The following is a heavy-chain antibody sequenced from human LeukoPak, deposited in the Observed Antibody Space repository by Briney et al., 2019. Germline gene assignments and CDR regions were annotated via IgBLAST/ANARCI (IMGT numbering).Heavy chain of an antibody. CDR1: GGSFSGYY. V-gene: IGHV4-34*01. CDR3: VSGLDTALFDY. D-gene: IGHD5-18*01. CDR2: INHSGST. Sequence: SETLSLTCAVYGGSFSGYYWSWIRQPPGKGLEWIGEINHSGSTNYNPSLKSRVTISVDTSKNQFSLKLSSVIAADTAVYYCVSGLDTALFDYWGQGTLVTVSS. J-gene: IGHJ4*02.